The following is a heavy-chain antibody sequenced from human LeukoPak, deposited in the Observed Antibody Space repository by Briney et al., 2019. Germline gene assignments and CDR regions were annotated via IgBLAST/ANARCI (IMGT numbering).Heavy chain of an antibody. CDR1: GGSISSYY. V-gene: IGHV4-59*01. CDR3: ARYSLYDYVWGSHRQTFAFDY. CDR2: IYCSGST. D-gene: IGHD3-16*02. Sequence: SETLSLTCTVSGGSISSYYWSWIRQPPGKGLEWIGYIYCSGSTNYNPSLTSRVTMSVDTSKNQFSLKLSSVTAADTAVYYCARYSLYDYVWGSHRQTFAFDYWGQGTLVTVSS. J-gene: IGHJ4*02.